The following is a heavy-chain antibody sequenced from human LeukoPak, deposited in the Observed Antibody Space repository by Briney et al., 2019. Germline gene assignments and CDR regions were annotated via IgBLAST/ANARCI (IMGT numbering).Heavy chain of an antibody. D-gene: IGHD6-6*01. J-gene: IGHJ4*02. CDR3: ARGVAAARGSFDY. Sequence: SETLSLTCTVSGGSISSSSYYWGWIRQPPGKGLEWIGSIYYSGSTYYNPSLKSRVTISVDTSKNQFSLKLSSVTAADTAVYYCARGVAAARGSFDYWGQGTLVTVSS. CDR2: IYYSGST. V-gene: IGHV4-39*07. CDR1: GGSISSSSYY.